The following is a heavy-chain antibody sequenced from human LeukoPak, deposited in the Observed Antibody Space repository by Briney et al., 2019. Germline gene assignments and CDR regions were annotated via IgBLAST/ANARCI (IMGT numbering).Heavy chain of an antibody. J-gene: IGHJ6*02. CDR1: GYTFTGYY. Sequence: ASVKDSCKASGYTFTGYYMHWVRQAPGQGLEWMGWINPNSGGTNYAQKFQGWVTMTRDTSISTAYMELSRLRSDDTAVYYCARDLQDTMVWGVIIRSEYYYGMDVWGQGTTVTVSS. V-gene: IGHV1-2*04. D-gene: IGHD3-10*01. CDR2: INPNSGGT. CDR3: ARDLQDTMVWGVIIRSEYYYGMDV.